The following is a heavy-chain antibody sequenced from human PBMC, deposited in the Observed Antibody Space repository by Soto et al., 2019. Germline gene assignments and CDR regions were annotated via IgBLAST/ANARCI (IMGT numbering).Heavy chain of an antibody. CDR2: ISAYNGNT. CDR3: ARDRGYNWNYGWFDP. V-gene: IGHV1-18*01. D-gene: IGHD1-7*01. CDR1: GYTFSSYG. J-gene: IGHJ5*02. Sequence: QVQLVQSGAEVKKPGASVKVSCKASGYTFSSYGISWVRQAPGQGLEWMGRISAYNGNTNYAQKLQGRVTMTTDTATSTADMELRSLRSDDTAVYYCARDRGYNWNYGWFDPWGQGTLVTVSS.